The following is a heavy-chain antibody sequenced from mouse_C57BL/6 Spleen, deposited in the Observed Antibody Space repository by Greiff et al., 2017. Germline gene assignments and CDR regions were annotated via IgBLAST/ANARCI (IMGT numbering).Heavy chain of an antibody. CDR3: TPITTVGAMDY. CDR1: GYTFTDYE. V-gene: IGHV1-15*01. J-gene: IGHJ4*01. D-gene: IGHD1-1*01. CDR2: IDPETGGT. Sequence: VKLVESGAELVRPGASVTLSCKASGYTFTDYEMHWVKQTPVHGLEWIGAIDPETGGTAYNQKFKGKAILTADKSSSTAYMELRSLTSEDSAVYYCTPITTVGAMDYWGQGTSVTVSS.